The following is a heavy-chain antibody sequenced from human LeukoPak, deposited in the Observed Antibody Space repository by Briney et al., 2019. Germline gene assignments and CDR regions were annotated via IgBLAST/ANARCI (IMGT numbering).Heavy chain of an antibody. J-gene: IGHJ4*02. D-gene: IGHD1-7*01. V-gene: IGHV4-39*01. CDR2: INYSGNT. CDR1: GGSINSSSYY. Sequence: PSETLSLTCAVSGGSINSSSYYWGWVRQPPGKGLEWIGTINYSGNTYYNPSLKSRVTISVDTSKSQFSLKLSSVTAADTAVYYCARRKTGTMEDYWGQGTLVTVSS. CDR3: ARRKTGTMEDY.